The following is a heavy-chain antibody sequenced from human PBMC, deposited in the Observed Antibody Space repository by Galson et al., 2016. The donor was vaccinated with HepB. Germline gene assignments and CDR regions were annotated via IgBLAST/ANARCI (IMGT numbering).Heavy chain of an antibody. V-gene: IGHV3-21*01. D-gene: IGHD4-17*01. CDR3: ARAVSWDYGDYAGY. CDR1: GFSFRSYW. CDR2: ISSSSSYI. J-gene: IGHJ4*02. Sequence: SLRLSCAASGFSFRSYWMSWVRQAPGKGLEWVSSISSSSSYIYYADSVKGRFTISRDNAKNSLYLQMNNLRAEDTAVYYCARAVSWDYGDYAGYWGQGTLVTVSS.